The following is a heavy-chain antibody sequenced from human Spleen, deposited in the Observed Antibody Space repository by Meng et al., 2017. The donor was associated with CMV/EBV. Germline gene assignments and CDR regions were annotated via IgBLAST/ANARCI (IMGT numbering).Heavy chain of an antibody. CDR1: GFIFSGYG. CDR2: IWYDGSTK. D-gene: IGHD3-3*01. V-gene: IGHV3-33*06. CDR3: AKIDLGGLDY. Sequence: GESLKISCATSGFIFSGYGMHWVRQAPGKGLEWVALIWYDGSTKYYVDSVKGRFAISRDNSKNTLYLQMNSLRAEDTAVYYCAKIDLGGLDYWGQGTLVTVSS. J-gene: IGHJ4*02.